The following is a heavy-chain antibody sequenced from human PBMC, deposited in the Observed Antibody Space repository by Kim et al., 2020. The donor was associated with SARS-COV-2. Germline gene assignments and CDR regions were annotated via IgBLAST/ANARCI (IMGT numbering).Heavy chain of an antibody. J-gene: IGHJ6*02. CDR3: ARDRAAGHYYYGMDV. V-gene: IGHV1-69*13. Sequence: SVKVSCKASGGTFSSYAISWVRQAPGQGLEWMGGIIPIFGTANYAQKFQGRVTITADESTSTAYMELSSLRSEDTAVYYCARDRAAGHYYYGMDVWGQGTTVTVSS. D-gene: IGHD6-13*01. CDR1: GGTFSSYA. CDR2: IIPIFGTA.